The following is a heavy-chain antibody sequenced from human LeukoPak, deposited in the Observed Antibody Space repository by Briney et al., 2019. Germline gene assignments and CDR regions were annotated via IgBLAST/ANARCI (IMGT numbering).Heavy chain of an antibody. CDR3: AREAALELWFGELTGYFDY. Sequence: PGGSLRLSCAASGFSFSSYSMNWVRQAPGKGLEWVSSISSSSSYIYYADSVKGRFTISRDNAKNSLYLQMNSLRAEDTAVYYCAREAALELWFGELTGYFDYWGQGTLVTVSS. CDR1: GFSFSSYS. J-gene: IGHJ4*02. D-gene: IGHD3-10*01. V-gene: IGHV3-21*01. CDR2: ISSSSSYI.